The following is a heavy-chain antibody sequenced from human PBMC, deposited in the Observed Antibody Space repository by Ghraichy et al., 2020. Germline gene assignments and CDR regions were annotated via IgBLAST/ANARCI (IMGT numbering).Heavy chain of an antibody. CDR3: ARGSTVVRFFYYAGMDV. V-gene: IGHV3-48*02. Sequence: GGSLSISCVGSGFSFSSYSMNWVRQSPGKGLEWVSFISSSSRSIFYGDSVKGRFTISRDNAQNSLSLQMNSLRDEDTAVYYCARGSTVVRFFYYAGMDVWGQGTTVTVSS. J-gene: IGHJ6*02. CDR1: GFSFSSYS. CDR2: ISSSSRSI. D-gene: IGHD4-23*01.